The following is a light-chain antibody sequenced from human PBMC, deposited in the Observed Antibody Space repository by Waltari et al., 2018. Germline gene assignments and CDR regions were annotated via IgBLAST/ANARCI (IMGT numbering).Light chain of an antibody. CDR2: RAS. CDR1: QNVTGK. Sequence: VMTQCPATLSVSPGERATLSCRASQNVTGKKAWYQQKPGQAPRLLLYRASVRATGIPARFSGSGSGTEFTLTISSLQSEDFAIYCCQPFSFWPCTFGQGTKLEIK. V-gene: IGKV3-15*01. J-gene: IGKJ2*02. CDR3: QPFSFWPCT.